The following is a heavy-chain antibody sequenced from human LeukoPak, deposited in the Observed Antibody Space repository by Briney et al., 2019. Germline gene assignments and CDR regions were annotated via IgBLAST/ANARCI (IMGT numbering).Heavy chain of an antibody. J-gene: IGHJ3*02. CDR1: GGSFSGYY. V-gene: IGHV4-34*01. D-gene: IGHD3-22*01. CDR2: INHSGST. Sequence: SETLSPTCAVYGGSFSGYYWSWIRQPPGKGLEWIGEINHSGSTNYNPSLKSRVTISVDTSKNQFSLKLSSVTAADTAVYYCARHRMYYYDSSGRGVADAFDIWGQGTMVTVSS. CDR3: ARHRMYYYDSSGRGVADAFDI.